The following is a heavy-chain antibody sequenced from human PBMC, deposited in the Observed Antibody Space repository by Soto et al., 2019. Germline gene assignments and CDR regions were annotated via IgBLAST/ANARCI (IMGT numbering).Heavy chain of an antibody. J-gene: IGHJ6*02. D-gene: IGHD2-21*02. CDR1: GFSLSTSGVG. Sequence: QITLKESGPTLVKPTQTLTLTCTFSGFSLSTSGVGVGWIRQPPGKALEWLALIYWDDDKRYSPSLRSRLTINKDTSKNQVVLTMTNMDPVDPATYYCIQSRCGGDCLQSYASHYYYGMDVWGQGTTVTVSS. CDR3: IQSRCGGDCLQSYASHYYYGMDV. CDR2: IYWDDDK. V-gene: IGHV2-5*02.